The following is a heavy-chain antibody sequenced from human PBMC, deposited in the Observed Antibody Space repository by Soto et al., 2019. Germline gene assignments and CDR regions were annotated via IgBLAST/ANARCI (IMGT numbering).Heavy chain of an antibody. CDR2: ISYDGSNK. Sequence: QVQLVESGGGVVQPGRSLRLSCAASGFTFSSYGMHWVRQAPGKGLEWVAVISYDGSNKYYADSVKGRFTISRDNSKNTLYLQMNRLRAEDTAVYYCAKEEKIAYCGGDCYLGAFDIWGQGTMVTVSS. CDR3: AKEEKIAYCGGDCYLGAFDI. CDR1: GFTFSSYG. V-gene: IGHV3-30*18. D-gene: IGHD2-21*02. J-gene: IGHJ3*02.